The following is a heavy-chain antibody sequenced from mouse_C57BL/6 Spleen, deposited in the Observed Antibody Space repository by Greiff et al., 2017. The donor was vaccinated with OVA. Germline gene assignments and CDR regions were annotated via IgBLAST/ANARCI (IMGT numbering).Heavy chain of an antibody. CDR1: GFTFSDYY. CDR3: ARRGYDGIDY. Sequence: EVQGVESGGGLVQPGGSLKLSCAASGFTFSDYYMYWVRQTPEKRLEWVAYISNGGGSTYYPDTVKGRFTISRDNAKNTLYLKMSRLESEDTAMYYCARRGYDGIDYWGQGTTLTVSS. J-gene: IGHJ2*01. V-gene: IGHV5-12*01. CDR2: ISNGGGST. D-gene: IGHD2-2*01.